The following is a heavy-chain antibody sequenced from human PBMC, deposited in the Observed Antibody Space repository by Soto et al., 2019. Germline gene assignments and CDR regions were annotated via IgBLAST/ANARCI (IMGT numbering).Heavy chain of an antibody. CDR3: TLYRGVARIDY. D-gene: IGHD1-26*01. J-gene: IGHJ4*02. Sequence: QITLKESGPTLVKSTQTLTQTCTFSGFSLSTSGVGVGWIRQPPGKALEWLALIYWDDDKRYSPSLKSRLTITKDTSKNHVVLTMTNMDPVDTATYYRTLYRGVARIDYWGQGTLVTVSS. CDR2: IYWDDDK. CDR1: GFSLSTSGVG. V-gene: IGHV2-5*02.